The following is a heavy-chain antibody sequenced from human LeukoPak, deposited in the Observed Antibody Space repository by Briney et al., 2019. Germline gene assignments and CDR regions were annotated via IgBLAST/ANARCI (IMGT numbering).Heavy chain of an antibody. V-gene: IGHV1-18*01. CDR2: ISTYNGNT. CDR1: GYTFTNYG. CDR3: ARDGSSTSWPYYYYYMDV. Sequence: ASVKVSCKASGYTFTNYGINWVRQAPRQGLEWVGGISTYNGNTNYAQNLQGRVTMTTDTSTNTAYMELSSLRSEDTAVYYCARDGSSTSWPYYYYYMDVWGKGTTVTVSS. D-gene: IGHD2-2*01. J-gene: IGHJ6*03.